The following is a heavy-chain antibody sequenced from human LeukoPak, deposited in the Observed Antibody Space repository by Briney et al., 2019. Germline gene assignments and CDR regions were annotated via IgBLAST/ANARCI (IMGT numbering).Heavy chain of an antibody. J-gene: IGHJ6*02. V-gene: IGHV3-53*01. CDR3: ARASSDLENYYYYGMDV. CDR1: GFTVSSNY. D-gene: IGHD1-1*01. CDR2: IYSGGNT. Sequence: GGSLRLSCAASGFTVSSNYMSWVRQAPGKGLEWVSVIYSGGNTYYADSVKGRFTISRDNSKNTLYLQMNSLRAEDTAVYYCARASSDLENYYYYGMDVWGQGTPVTVSS.